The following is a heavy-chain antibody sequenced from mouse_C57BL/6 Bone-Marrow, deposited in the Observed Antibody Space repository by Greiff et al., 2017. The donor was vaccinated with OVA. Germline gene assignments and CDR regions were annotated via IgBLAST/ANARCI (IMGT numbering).Heavy chain of an antibody. J-gene: IGHJ4*01. CDR1: GYTFTSYW. D-gene: IGHD1-1*01. Sequence: VQLQQSGAELVRPGTSVKLSCKASGYTFTSYWMHWVKQRPGQGLEWIGVIDPSDSYTNYNQKFKGKATLTVDTSSSTAYMQLSSLTSEDSAVYYCARDYGSSSYYAMDYWGQGTSVTVSS. CDR3: ARDYGSSSYYAMDY. V-gene: IGHV1-59*01. CDR2: IDPSDSYT.